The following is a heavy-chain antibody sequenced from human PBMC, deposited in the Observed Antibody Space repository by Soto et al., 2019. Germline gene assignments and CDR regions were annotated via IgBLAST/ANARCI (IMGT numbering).Heavy chain of an antibody. CDR1: GGSISSYY. Sequence: SETLSLTCTVSGGSISSYYWSWIRQPPGKGLEWIGYIYYSGNTNYNPSLKSRVTISVDTSKNQFSLKLSSVTAADTAVYYCARELTLGWFDPWGQGTLVTVSS. J-gene: IGHJ5*02. V-gene: IGHV4-59*01. CDR2: IYYSGNT. D-gene: IGHD3-9*01. CDR3: ARELTLGWFDP.